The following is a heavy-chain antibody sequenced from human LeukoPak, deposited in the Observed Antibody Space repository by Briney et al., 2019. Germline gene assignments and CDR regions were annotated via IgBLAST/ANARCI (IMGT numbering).Heavy chain of an antibody. CDR2: IKSKTDGGTT. J-gene: IGHJ4*02. V-gene: IGHV3-15*01. D-gene: IGHD3-16*01. Sequence: PGGSLRLSCAASEFTFSNTWMSWVRQAPGKWLEWVGHIKSKTDGGTTYYAAPVKGRFTISRDDSKNTLYLQMDSLKTEDTAVYYCSTRPWGFDYWGQGTLVAVSS. CDR3: STRPWGFDY. CDR1: EFTFSNTW.